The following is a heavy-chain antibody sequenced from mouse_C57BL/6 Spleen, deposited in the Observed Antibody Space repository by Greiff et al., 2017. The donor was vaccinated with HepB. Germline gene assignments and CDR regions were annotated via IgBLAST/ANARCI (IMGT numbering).Heavy chain of an antibody. V-gene: IGHV5-9-1*02. CDR1: GFTFSSYA. Sequence: EVKLVESGEGLVKPGGSLKLSCAASGFTFSSYAMSWVRQTPEKRLEWVAYISSGGDYIYYADTVKGRFTISRDNARNTLYLQMSSLKSEDTAMYYCTRDYYGSSTYYYAMDYWGQGTSVTVSS. J-gene: IGHJ4*01. D-gene: IGHD1-1*01. CDR2: ISSGGDYI. CDR3: TRDYYGSSTYYYAMDY.